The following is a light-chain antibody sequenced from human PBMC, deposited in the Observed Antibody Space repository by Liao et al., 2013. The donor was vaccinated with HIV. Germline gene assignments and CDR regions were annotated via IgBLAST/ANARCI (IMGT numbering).Light chain of an antibody. J-gene: IGLJ3*02. CDR2: QDT. CDR1: KLGDKY. Sequence: SYELTQPPSVSVSPGQTATITCSGDKLGDKYASWYQQRPGQSPILVIYQDTKRPSGISERFSGSNSGNTATLTISGTQAMDEADYYCQAWDSSTAGVFGGGTKLTVL. V-gene: IGLV3-1*01. CDR3: QAWDSSTAGV.